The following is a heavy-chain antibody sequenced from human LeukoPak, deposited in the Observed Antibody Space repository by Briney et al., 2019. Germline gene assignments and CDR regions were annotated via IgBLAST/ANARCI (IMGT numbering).Heavy chain of an antibody. J-gene: IGHJ4*02. CDR2: IFQSGST. V-gene: IGHV4-38-2*02. Sequence: SETLSLTCLVSHYSISNDYYWAWIRPPPGKGLEWIGSIFQSGSTYHNPSLNSRVSISVDTSKNQFSLSLKLTSVTAADSALYYCARVRAYYFSDSSGCYYFDFWGQGSLVTVSS. CDR3: ARVRAYYFSDSSGCYYFDF. D-gene: IGHD3-22*01. CDR1: HYSISNDYY.